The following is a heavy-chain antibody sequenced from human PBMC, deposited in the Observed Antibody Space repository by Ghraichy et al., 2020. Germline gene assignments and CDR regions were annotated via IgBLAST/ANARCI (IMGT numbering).Heavy chain of an antibody. D-gene: IGHD2/OR15-2a*01. Sequence: GGSLRLSCAASGFTFSSYAMSWVRQAPGKGLEWVSAISGSGGSTYYADSVKGRFTISRDNSKDTLYLQMNSLRAEDTAVYYCAKPRTAFSTCHQHWGQGTLVTVSS. CDR3: AKPRTAFSTCHQH. CDR1: GFTFSSYA. V-gene: IGHV3-23*01. J-gene: IGHJ1*01. CDR2: ISGSGGST.